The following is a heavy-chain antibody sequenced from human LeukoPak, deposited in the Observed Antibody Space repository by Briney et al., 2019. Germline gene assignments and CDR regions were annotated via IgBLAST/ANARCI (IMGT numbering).Heavy chain of an antibody. CDR3: AKEQGTMVRGVDY. CDR2: ISWNGGRI. V-gene: IGHV3-9*01. CDR1: GINFDDYA. J-gene: IGHJ4*02. Sequence: PSGGSLRLSCAASGINFDDYAMHWVRQAPGKGLEWVSGISWNGGRIDYADSVKGRFTISRDNAKKSLYLQMNSLRAEDTAVYYCAKEQGTMVRGVDYWGQGTLVTVSS. D-gene: IGHD3-10*01.